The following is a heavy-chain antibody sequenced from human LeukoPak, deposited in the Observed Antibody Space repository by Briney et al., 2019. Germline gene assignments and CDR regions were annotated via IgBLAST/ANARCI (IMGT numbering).Heavy chain of an antibody. CDR2: IYTSGSS. CDR1: GGSISSYY. J-gene: IGHJ4*02. Sequence: SETLSLTCTVSGGSISSYYWSWIRQPAGKGLERIGRIYTSGSSNYNPSLKSRVTMSVDTSKNQFSLKLSSVTAADTAVYYCARDVLYYDFWRGSTLSPIDYWGQGTLVTVSS. V-gene: IGHV4-4*07. D-gene: IGHD3-3*01. CDR3: ARDVLYYDFWRGSTLSPIDY.